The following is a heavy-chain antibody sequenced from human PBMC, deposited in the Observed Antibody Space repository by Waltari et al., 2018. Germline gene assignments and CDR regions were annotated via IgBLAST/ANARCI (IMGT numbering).Heavy chain of an antibody. CDR1: GFTFRNYG. CDR3: ARSLAGSSWFSPDS. Sequence: QVQLEESGGGVVQPGRSLRLSCAVSGFTFRNYGMQWVRQAPGKVLGCVATIANDGRHGYSSDAVKGRLGISRDDSEDTLLLQMNNLRVDDTAVYYWARSLAGSSWFSPDSWGQGTLVTVSS. CDR2: IANDGRHG. D-gene: IGHD6-13*01. V-gene: IGHV3-30*03. J-gene: IGHJ5*01.